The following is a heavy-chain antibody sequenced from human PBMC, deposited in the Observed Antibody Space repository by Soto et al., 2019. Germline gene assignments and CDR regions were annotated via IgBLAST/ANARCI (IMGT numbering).Heavy chain of an antibody. D-gene: IGHD3-10*01. J-gene: IGHJ6*02. V-gene: IGHV3-30*09. CDR3: ARDRQYGAGFIDV. Sequence: GGSLRLSCAASGFTFSSYAMHWVRQAPGKGLEWVAVISSDGGDKYYADSVKGRFAISRDNSKNTLYVQLNRMRAEDTALYYCARDRQYGAGFIDVWGQGTTVTVSS. CDR1: GFTFSSYA. CDR2: ISSDGGDK.